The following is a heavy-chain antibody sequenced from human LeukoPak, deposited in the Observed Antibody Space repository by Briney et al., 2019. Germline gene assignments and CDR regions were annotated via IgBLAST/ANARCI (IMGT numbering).Heavy chain of an antibody. CDR1: GFTFSSYS. CDR3: AKGSSTTCPCYRDY. D-gene: IGHD2-2*01. V-gene: IGHV3-48*01. J-gene: IGHJ4*02. Sequence: GGSLRLSCAASGFTFSSYSMNWVRQAPGKGLEWVSYISSSSSTIYYADSVKGRFTISRDNAKNSLYLQMNSLRAEDTAVYYCAKGSSTTCPCYRDYWGQGTLVTVSS. CDR2: ISSSSSTI.